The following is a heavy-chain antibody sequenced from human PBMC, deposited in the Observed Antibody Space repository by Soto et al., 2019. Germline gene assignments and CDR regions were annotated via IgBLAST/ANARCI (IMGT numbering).Heavy chain of an antibody. CDR2: IWYDGSIK. CDR3: ARIDCIFFYCYGDHRDLHSFPTRRSSDL. V-gene: IGHV3-33*01. J-gene: IGHJ2*01. Sequence: VIWYDGSIKYYADSVKGRFTISRDNSQNTMYLQMNSLRAEDTAVYSCARIDCIFFYCYGDHRDLHSFPTRRSSDL. D-gene: IGHD4-17*01.